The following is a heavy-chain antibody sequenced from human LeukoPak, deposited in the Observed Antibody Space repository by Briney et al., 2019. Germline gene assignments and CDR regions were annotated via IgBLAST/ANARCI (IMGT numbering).Heavy chain of an antibody. V-gene: IGHV3-23*01. Sequence: GGSLRLSCAASGVTFSGYAMSWVRQAPGKGLEWVSAISGSGGSTYYADSVKGRFTISGDNSKNTLYPQMNSLRAEDTAVYYCAKAPGEVCSGEICYSYWGQGTLVTVSS. CDR1: GVTFSGYA. CDR2: ISGSGGST. D-gene: IGHD2-15*01. J-gene: IGHJ4*02. CDR3: AKAPGEVCSGEICYSY.